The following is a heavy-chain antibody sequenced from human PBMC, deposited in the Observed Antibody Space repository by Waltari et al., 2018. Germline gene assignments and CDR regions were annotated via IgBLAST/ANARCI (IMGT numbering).Heavy chain of an antibody. CDR3: AKDLRTSGWYHYFDY. CDR1: GFIFGTYG. V-gene: IGHV3-33*06. Sequence: QVQLVESGGGVVQPGTSLRLSCAASGFIFGTYGMHWVRPAPGKGLELVAFIWYDGGDKYYSDSVRGRFTVSKDNSKQTLYLQMNSLRADDTAVYYCAKDLRTSGWYHYFDYWGQGTRVTVSS. D-gene: IGHD6-19*01. CDR2: IWYDGGDK. J-gene: IGHJ4*02.